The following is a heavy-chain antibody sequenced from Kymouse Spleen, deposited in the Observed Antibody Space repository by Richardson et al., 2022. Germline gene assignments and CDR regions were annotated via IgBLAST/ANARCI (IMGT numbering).Heavy chain of an antibody. D-gene: IGHD1-7*01. CDR3: ARDGYNWNSEDWFDP. V-gene: IGHV3-33*01. J-gene: IGHJ5*02. CDR2: IWYDGSNK. CDR1: GFTFSSYG. Sequence: QVQLVESGGGVVQPGRSLRLSCAASGFTFSSYGMHWVRQAPGKGLEWVAVIWYDGSNKYYADSVKGRFTISRDNSKNTLYLQMNSLRAEDTAVYYCARDGYNWNSEDWFDPWGQGTLVTVSS.